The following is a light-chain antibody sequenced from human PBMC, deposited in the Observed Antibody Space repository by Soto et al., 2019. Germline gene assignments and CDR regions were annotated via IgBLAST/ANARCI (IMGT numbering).Light chain of an antibody. CDR2: AAS. CDR1: LSIGNY. V-gene: IGKV1-39*01. J-gene: IGKJ1*01. CDR3: QQSYNVLSWT. Sequence: DMQMTQAPYSLSSPVGDRVTLTFRASLSIGNYLNWYRQKPGKAPELLIYAASILQSEVPSRFRGSGSGTDFSLTISSLQPEDFASYYCQQSYNVLSWTFGQGTKV.